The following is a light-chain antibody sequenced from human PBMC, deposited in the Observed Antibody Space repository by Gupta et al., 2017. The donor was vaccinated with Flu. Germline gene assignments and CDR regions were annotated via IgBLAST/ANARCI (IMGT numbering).Light chain of an antibody. J-gene: IGLJ3*02. CDR3: SSYTGSSTLV. CDR2: EVS. V-gene: IGLV2-14*01. Sequence: QSALTQPASVSGSPGQSITISCTGTSSDVGGYNYVSWYQQHPGKAPKLRMYEVSNRPSGVSNRFSGSKSGHTDSLTISGLQAEDEADDDCSSYTGSSTLVFGGGPKLT. CDR1: SSDVGGYNY.